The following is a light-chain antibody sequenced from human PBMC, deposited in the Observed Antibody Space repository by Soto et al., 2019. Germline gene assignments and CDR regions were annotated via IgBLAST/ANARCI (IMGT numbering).Light chain of an antibody. CDR1: SADIGAFNY. CDR3: SSYSTSSALV. CDR2: DVS. Sequence: QSALTQPASVSGSPGQSITISCAGTSADIGAFNYVSRYQHHPGKAPKLLIYDVSDRPSGVSTRFSASKSANTASLTISGLQADDEADYYCSSYSTSSALVFGGGTKLTVL. V-gene: IGLV2-14*03. J-gene: IGLJ2*01.